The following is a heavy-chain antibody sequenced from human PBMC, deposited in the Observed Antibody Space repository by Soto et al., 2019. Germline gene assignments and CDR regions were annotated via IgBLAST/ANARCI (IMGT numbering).Heavy chain of an antibody. CDR2: ISGDAGRT. D-gene: IGHD3-22*01. CDR3: VKDTVVVINGGDFDY. CDR1: GFTYVKYA. Sequence: EVQLLESGGALVQPGGSLRLSCEASGFTYVKYAMSWVRQAPGKGLEWVSGISGDAGRTFYADSVKGRFTISRGNSKNTVYLQMNSLRVEDTAVYYCVKDTVVVINGGDFDYWGQGTLVTVSS. V-gene: IGHV3-23*01. J-gene: IGHJ4*02.